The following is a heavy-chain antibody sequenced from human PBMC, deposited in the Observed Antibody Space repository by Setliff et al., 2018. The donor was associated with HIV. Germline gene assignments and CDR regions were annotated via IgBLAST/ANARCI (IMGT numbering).Heavy chain of an antibody. V-gene: IGHV4-59*01. CDR2: IYYTGTT. CDR1: RGSISRYY. D-gene: IGHD2-8*01. CDR3: ARDQRYCTNALCPEALDV. J-gene: IGHJ6*04. Sequence: SETLSLTCTVSRGSISRYYWSWIRQPPGKGLEWIGYIYYTGTTKYNPSLKSRVTMSVDTSKNQLSLKLSSLTAADTAVYYCARDQRYCTNALCPEALDVWGKGTTVTVSS.